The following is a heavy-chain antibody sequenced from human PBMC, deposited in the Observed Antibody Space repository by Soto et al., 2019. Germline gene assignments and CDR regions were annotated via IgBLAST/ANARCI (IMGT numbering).Heavy chain of an antibody. CDR1: GGYISSGDCY. CDR2: IYYSGST. Sequence: SETQSLTCTVSGGYISSGDCYWSWIRQHPGKGLEWIGYIYYSGSTYYNPSLKRRVTISVGTSKNQSSLKLSSVTAADTAVYYCARWWSGSRQGFDPWGQGTLVTVSS. CDR3: ARWWSGSRQGFDP. D-gene: IGHD3-3*01. V-gene: IGHV4-31*03. J-gene: IGHJ5*02.